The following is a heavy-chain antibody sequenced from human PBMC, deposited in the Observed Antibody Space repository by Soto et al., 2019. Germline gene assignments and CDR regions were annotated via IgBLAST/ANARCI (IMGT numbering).Heavy chain of an antibody. J-gene: IGHJ6*02. D-gene: IGHD2-8*01. CDR2: IWYDGSNK. Sequence: PXGSLRLSCAASGFSFSSYGMHWVRQAPGKGLEWVAVIWYDGSNKYYADSVKGRFTISRDNSKNTLYLQMNSLRAEDTAVYYCASQGNGVQGYYYYGMDVWGQGTTVTVSS. V-gene: IGHV3-33*01. CDR3: ASQGNGVQGYYYYGMDV. CDR1: GFSFSSYG.